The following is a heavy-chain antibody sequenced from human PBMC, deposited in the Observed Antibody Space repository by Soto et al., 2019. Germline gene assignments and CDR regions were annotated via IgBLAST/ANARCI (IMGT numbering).Heavy chain of an antibody. V-gene: IGHV3-74*01. D-gene: IGHD6-13*01. CDR1: QFTFSSYW. CDR3: ASHTLAAFDY. CDR2: INSDGSST. Sequence: GGSLRLSCAASQFTFSSYWMHWVRQAPGKGLVWVSRINSDGSSTNYADSVKGRFTISRDNAKNTLYLQMNNLRAEDTAVYYCASHTLAAFDYWGQGTLVTVSS. J-gene: IGHJ4*02.